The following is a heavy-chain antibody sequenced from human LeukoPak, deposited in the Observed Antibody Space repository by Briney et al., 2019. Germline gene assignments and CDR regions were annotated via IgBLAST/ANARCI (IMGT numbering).Heavy chain of an antibody. J-gene: IGHJ6*04. CDR1: GYTFTSSA. CDR3: ARGRQWPRDYYYGMDV. Sequence: ASVKVSCKASGYTFTSSAVHWVRQAPGQRLEWMGWINAGNGDTKYSQKFQGRVTITRDTSASTAYMELSSQRSEDTAVYYCARGRQWPRDYYYGMDVWGKGTTVTVSS. V-gene: IGHV1-3*01. D-gene: IGHD6-19*01. CDR2: INAGNGDT.